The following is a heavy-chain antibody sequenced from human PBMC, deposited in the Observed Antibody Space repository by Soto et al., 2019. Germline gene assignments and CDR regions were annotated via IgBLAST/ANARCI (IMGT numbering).Heavy chain of an antibody. V-gene: IGHV4-34*01. Sequence: PSEPKPLTKSVYGGSFRGYDGSWILKHPGKGLEWIGEINHSGSTNYNPSLKSRVTISVDTSKNHFSLKLSSVTAADTAVYYCARGPPKYSSGWYVGYYYYGMDVWGQGTTVTVSS. D-gene: IGHD6-19*01. CDR1: GGSFRGYD. CDR2: INHSGST. J-gene: IGHJ6*02. CDR3: ARGPPKYSSGWYVGYYYYGMDV.